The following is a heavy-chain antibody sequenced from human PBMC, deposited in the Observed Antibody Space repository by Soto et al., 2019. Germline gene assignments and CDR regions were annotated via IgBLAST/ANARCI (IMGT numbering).Heavy chain of an antibody. CDR2: INAGNGNT. Sequence: HVQLVQSGAEEKKPGASVKVSCKASGYTFTGYAMHWVRQAPGQRLEWMGWINAGNGNTKYSQKFQGRVTITRDTSASTAYMELSSLRSEDTAVYYCARAVAVPADFDYWGQGTLLTVSS. J-gene: IGHJ4*02. CDR1: GYTFTGYA. D-gene: IGHD6-19*01. V-gene: IGHV1-3*05. CDR3: ARAVAVPADFDY.